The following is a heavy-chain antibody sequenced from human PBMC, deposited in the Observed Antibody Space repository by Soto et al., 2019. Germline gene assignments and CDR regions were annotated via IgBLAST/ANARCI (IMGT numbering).Heavy chain of an antibody. CDR3: ARAGWLPV. Sequence: LSRTCTVSGGSISSGDYSWSWIRQPPGKGLEWIGYIYYSGSTYYNPSLKSRVTISVDTTKNQFSLNLNSVTPADTALYYCARAGWLPVWGQGTLVTVSS. V-gene: IGHV4-30-4*01. CDR1: GGSISSGDYS. D-gene: IGHD3-22*01. CDR2: IYYSGST. J-gene: IGHJ4*02.